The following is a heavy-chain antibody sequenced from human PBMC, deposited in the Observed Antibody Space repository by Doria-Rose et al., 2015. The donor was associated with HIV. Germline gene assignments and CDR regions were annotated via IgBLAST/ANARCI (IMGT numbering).Heavy chain of an antibody. CDR2: ISSTSAYI. CDR3: ATGVTLDY. Sequence: VQLVQSGRGLVRPRACLRLSFATSGVTLSSHRMNCVSQGPGQRLEWVSSISSTSAYINYADSVRGRFTISRDNARNSLYLQMDSLRAEDTAIYYCATGVTLDYWGQGTLVTASS. J-gene: IGHJ4*02. CDR1: GVTLSSHR. V-gene: IGHV3-21*01. D-gene: IGHD3-10*01.